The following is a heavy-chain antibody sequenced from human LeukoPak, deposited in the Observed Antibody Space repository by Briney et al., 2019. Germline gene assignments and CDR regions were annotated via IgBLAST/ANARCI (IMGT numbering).Heavy chain of an antibody. D-gene: IGHD6-13*01. Sequence: GGSLRLSCAASGFTVSSYGMTWVRQAPGKGLEWVSAFSATDGSAQYAESVKGRFTISRDNSKNSLFLQMNSLRDEDTAVYYCAKARIASAGTGAFDVWGQGTMVTVSS. J-gene: IGHJ3*01. CDR1: GFTVSSYG. V-gene: IGHV3-23*01. CDR3: AKARIASAGTGAFDV. CDR2: FSATDGSA.